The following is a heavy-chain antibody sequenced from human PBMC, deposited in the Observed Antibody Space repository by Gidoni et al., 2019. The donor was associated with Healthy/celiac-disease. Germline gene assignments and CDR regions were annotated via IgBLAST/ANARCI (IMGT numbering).Heavy chain of an antibody. V-gene: IGHV2-26*01. D-gene: IGHD3-10*01. CDR2: IFSNDEK. J-gene: IGHJ5*02. Sequence: QVTLKESGPVLVKPTETLTLTCTVSGFSLSNARMGVSWIRQPPGKALEWLAHIFSNDEKPYSTSLKSRLTISKDTSKSQVVLTMTNMDPVDTATYYCARMTRGGWFDPWGQGTLVTVSS. CDR3: ARMTRGGWFDP. CDR1: GFSLSNARMG.